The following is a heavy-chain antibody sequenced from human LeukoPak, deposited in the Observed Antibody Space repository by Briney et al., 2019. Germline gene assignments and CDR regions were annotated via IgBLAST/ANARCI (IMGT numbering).Heavy chain of an antibody. J-gene: IGHJ6*03. CDR2: IYYSGST. Sequence: SETLSLTCTVSGGSISSYYWSWIRQPPGKGLEWIGYIYYSGSTNYNPSLKSRVTISVDTSKNQFSLKMSSVTAADTAVYYCAREFWSGYYNEYYCMDVWGKGTTVTVSS. CDR1: GGSISSYY. CDR3: AREFWSGYYNEYYCMDV. V-gene: IGHV4-59*01. D-gene: IGHD3-3*01.